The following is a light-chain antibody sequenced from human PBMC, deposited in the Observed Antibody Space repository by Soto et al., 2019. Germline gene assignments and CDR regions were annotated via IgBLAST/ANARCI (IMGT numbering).Light chain of an antibody. CDR1: QSVGRY. V-gene: IGKV3-15*01. CDR3: QQYNHWPPLT. CDR2: GAS. Sequence: EIVMTQSPATLSVSLGERATLSCRASQSVGRYLAWYQQKPGQAPRLLIYGASTRATGIPARFSGSGSGTEFTLTISSLQSEDFAIYSCQQYNHWPPLTFGGGTKVEIK. J-gene: IGKJ4*01.